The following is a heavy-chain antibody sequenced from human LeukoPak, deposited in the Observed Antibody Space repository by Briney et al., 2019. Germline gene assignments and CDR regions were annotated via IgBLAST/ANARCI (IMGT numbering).Heavy chain of an antibody. J-gene: IGHJ6*02. CDR1: GFTFSSYS. V-gene: IGHV3-48*02. CDR3: ASDRSYCSSTSCYNPTAYYYYGMDV. D-gene: IGHD2-2*02. CDR2: ISSSSSTI. Sequence: GGSLRLSCAASGFTFSSYSMIWVRQAPGKGLEWVSYISSSSSTIYYVDSVKGRFTISRDNAKNSLYLQMNSLRDEDTAVYYCASDRSYCSSTSCYNPTAYYYYGMDVWGQGTTVTVSS.